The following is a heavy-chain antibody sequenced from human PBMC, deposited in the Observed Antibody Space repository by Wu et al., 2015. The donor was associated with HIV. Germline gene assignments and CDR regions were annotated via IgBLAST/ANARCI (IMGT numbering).Heavy chain of an antibody. J-gene: IGHJ3*02. D-gene: IGHD6-13*01. CDR2: INPSGGST. Sequence: QVQLVQSGAEVKKPGASVKVSCKASGYTFTGYYMHWVRQAPGQGLEWMGIINPSGGSTSYAQKFQGRVTMTRDTSTSTVYMELSSLRSEDTAVYYCARAFLAAAGTGRAFDYLGPRDNGHRLF. V-gene: IGHV1-46*01. CDR1: GYTFTGYY. CDR3: ARAFLAAAGTGRAFDY.